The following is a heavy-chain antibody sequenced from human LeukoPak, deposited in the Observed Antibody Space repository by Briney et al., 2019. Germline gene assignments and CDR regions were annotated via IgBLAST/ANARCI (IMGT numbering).Heavy chain of an antibody. CDR3: AKDHSVSGQSVRGYDI. CDR2: ISGSGDTR. V-gene: IGHV3-23*01. J-gene: IGHJ3*02. CDR1: EFTFTNYA. Sequence: PGGSLRLSCAAPEFTFTNYAMTWFRQAPGKGLEWVSVISGSGDTRFYADSVKGRFTISRDNSKNTLYLQMNILRVDDTAVYYCAKDHSVSGQSVRGYDIWGQGTMVTVSS. D-gene: IGHD3-22*01.